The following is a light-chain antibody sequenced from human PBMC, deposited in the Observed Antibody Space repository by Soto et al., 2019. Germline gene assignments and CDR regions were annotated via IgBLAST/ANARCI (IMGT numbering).Light chain of an antibody. CDR1: QSVSSN. Sequence: VTTQSQATLSVSPGERATLSCRASQSVSSNLAWYQQTPGQAHRLLIYGASTRATGIPARFSGSVSGTEFTLTISSLQSEDFAVYYGQQYNNWPPITFGQGTRLEI. J-gene: IGKJ5*01. V-gene: IGKV3D-15*01. CDR3: QQYNNWPPIT. CDR2: GAS.